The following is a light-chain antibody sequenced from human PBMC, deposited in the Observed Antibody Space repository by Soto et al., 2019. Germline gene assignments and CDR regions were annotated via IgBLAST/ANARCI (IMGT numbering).Light chain of an antibody. CDR2: GAS. J-gene: IGKJ2*01. CDR1: QSVSSN. V-gene: IGKV3-15*01. Sequence: EIVMTQSPATLSVSPGGRATLSCRASQSVSSNLAWFQQKPGQAPRLLIYGASTRATGVPGRLGGSGSGTVFTLTISSLQSEDCAVYYCQQYNDWPGGTFGQGTKLDIK. CDR3: QQYNDWPGGT.